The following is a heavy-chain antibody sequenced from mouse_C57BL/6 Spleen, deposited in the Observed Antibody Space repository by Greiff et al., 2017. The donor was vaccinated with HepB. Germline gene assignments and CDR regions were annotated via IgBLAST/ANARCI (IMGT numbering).Heavy chain of an antibody. V-gene: IGHV3-6*01. J-gene: IGHJ4*01. D-gene: IGHD1-1*01. CDR2: ISYDGSN. CDR1: GYSITSGYY. CDR3: ASAPNYYYGSRDAMDY. Sequence: EVQLQESGPGLVKPSQSLSLTCSVTGYSITSGYYWNWIRQFPGNKLEWMGYISYDGSNNYNPSLKNRISITRDTSKNQFFLKLNSVTTEDTATYYCASAPNYYYGSRDAMDYWGQGTSVTVSS.